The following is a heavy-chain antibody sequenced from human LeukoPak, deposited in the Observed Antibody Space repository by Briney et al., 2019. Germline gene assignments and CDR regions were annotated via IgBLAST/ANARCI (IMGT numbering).Heavy chain of an antibody. D-gene: IGHD6-13*01. J-gene: IGHJ4*02. CDR1: GYTFTSYG. CDR2: ISAYNGKT. V-gene: IGHV1-18*01. CDR3: ARDGKQQLGFDY. Sequence: ASVKVSCKASGYTFTSYGISWVRQAPGQGLEWMGWISAYNGKTNHAQNFQGRVTMTTDTSTSTAYMELRSLRSDDTAVYYCARDGKQQLGFDYWSQGTLVTVSS.